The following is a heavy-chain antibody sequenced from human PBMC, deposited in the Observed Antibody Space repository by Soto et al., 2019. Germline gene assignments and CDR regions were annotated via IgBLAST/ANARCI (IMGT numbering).Heavy chain of an antibody. CDR1: GFTFSSYT. V-gene: IGHV3-21*06. CDR3: ARGWEGWERSEFDS. J-gene: IGHJ4*02. D-gene: IGHD1-26*01. CDR2: ITRVSTYI. Sequence: EVQLVESGGGLVKPGGSLRLTCAASGFTFSSYTMNWVRQAPGKGLEWVSSITRVSTYIYYADSVKGRLTISRDKAKNSLYLQMNSRRAEDTAVYYCARGWEGWERSEFDSWGQGTRVTVSS.